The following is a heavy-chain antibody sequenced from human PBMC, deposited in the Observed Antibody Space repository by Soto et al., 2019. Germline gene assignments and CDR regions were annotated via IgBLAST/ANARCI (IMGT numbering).Heavy chain of an antibody. J-gene: IGHJ5*02. V-gene: IGHV4-59*08. D-gene: IGHD4-4*01. CDR1: VGSISSYY. Sequence: PSETLSLTCTVSVGSISSYYWSWIRQPPGKGLEWIGYIYYSGSTNYNPSLKSRVTISVDASKNQFSLKLSSVTAADTAVYYCARLDYSNSIGSWFDPWGQGTLVTVSS. CDR3: ARLDYSNSIGSWFDP. CDR2: IYYSGST.